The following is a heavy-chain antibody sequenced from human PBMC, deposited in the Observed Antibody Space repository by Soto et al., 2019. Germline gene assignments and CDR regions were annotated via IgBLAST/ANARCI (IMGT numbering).Heavy chain of an antibody. J-gene: IGHJ4*02. CDR1: GFTFSSYG. CDR3: AKERRRYCSGGSCYPPDH. V-gene: IGHV3-30*18. Sequence: QVQLVESGGGVVQPGRSLRLSCAASGFTFSSYGMHWVRQAPGKGLEWVAVISYDGSNKYYADSVKGRFTISRDNSKNTXSLQLNSLRAEDTAVYYCAKERRRYCSGGSCYPPDHWGQGTLVTVSS. D-gene: IGHD2-15*01. CDR2: ISYDGSNK.